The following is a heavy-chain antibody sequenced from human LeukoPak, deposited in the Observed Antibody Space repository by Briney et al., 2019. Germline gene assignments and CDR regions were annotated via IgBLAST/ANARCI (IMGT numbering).Heavy chain of an antibody. CDR2: IYYSGST. Sequence: SETLSLTCTVSGGSISSYYWSWIRQPPGKGLEWIGYIYYSGSTNYNPSLKSRVTISVDTSKNQFSLKLSSVTAADTAVYYCARVGSSGWYGGGYYGMDFWGQGTTVTVSS. V-gene: IGHV4-59*01. CDR3: ARVGSSGWYGGGYYGMDF. CDR1: GGSISSYY. J-gene: IGHJ6*02. D-gene: IGHD6-19*01.